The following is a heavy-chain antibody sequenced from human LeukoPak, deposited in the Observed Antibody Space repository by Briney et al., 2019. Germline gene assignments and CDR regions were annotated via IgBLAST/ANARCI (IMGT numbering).Heavy chain of an antibody. CDR3: ATVRSTVTTSDY. J-gene: IGHJ4*02. D-gene: IGHD4-17*01. Sequence: ASVKVSCEASGYTFIDYYIHWVRQAPGQGLEWMGWINPNSGGTNYAQKFQGRVTMTRDTSISTAYMELSSLRSDDTALYYCATVRSTVTTSDYWGQGALVTVSS. CDR1: GYTFIDYY. CDR2: INPNSGGT. V-gene: IGHV1-2*02.